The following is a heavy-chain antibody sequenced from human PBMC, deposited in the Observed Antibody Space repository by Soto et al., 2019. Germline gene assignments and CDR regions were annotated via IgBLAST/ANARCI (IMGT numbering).Heavy chain of an antibody. Sequence: AAVKVSCKASGYTFTSYGISWVRQAPGQGLEWMGWISAYNGNTNYAQKLQGRVTMTTDTSTSTAYMEPRSLRSDDTAVYYCARDPSITIFGVVIAGPQFDPWGQGTLVTVSS. J-gene: IGHJ5*02. CDR3: ARDPSITIFGVVIAGPQFDP. D-gene: IGHD3-3*01. CDR1: GYTFTSYG. CDR2: ISAYNGNT. V-gene: IGHV1-18*01.